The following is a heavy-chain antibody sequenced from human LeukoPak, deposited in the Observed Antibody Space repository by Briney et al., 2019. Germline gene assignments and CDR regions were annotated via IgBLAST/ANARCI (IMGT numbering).Heavy chain of an antibody. V-gene: IGHV4-39*07. CDR1: GGSISSSSYY. CDR2: IYYSGST. CDR3: ARSLRGFDI. Sequence: PSETLSLTCTVSGGSISSSSYYWGWIPQPPGKGLEWIGSIYYSGSTYYNPSLKSRVTISVDTSKNQFSLKLSSVTAADTAVYYCARSLRGFDIWGQGTMVTVSS. J-gene: IGHJ3*02.